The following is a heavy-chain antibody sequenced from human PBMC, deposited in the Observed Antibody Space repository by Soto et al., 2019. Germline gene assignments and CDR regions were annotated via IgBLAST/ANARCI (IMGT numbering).Heavy chain of an antibody. D-gene: IGHD3-3*01. CDR2: IKSKTDGGTT. Sequence: LRLSCAASGFTFSNAWMSWVRQAPGKGLEWVGRIKSKTDGGTTDYAAPVKGRFTISRDDSKNTLYLQMNSLKTEDTAVYYCTTDPNYYDFWSGYYYVDYWGQGTLVTVSS. CDR1: GFTFSNAW. V-gene: IGHV3-15*01. CDR3: TTDPNYYDFWSGYYYVDY. J-gene: IGHJ4*02.